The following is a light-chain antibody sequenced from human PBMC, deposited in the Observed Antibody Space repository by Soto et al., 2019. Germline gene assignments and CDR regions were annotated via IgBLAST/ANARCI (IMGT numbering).Light chain of an antibody. J-gene: IGLJ1*01. CDR3: AAWDDSLNGFV. Sequence: QSVLTQPPSVSGTLGQRVIISCSGSRSNIGVNTVNWYRQLPGTAPKLLIYVDDERPSGVPDRFSGSKSGTSASLAISDLQSEDEADFYCAAWDDSLNGFVFGTGTKLTVL. CDR2: VDD. CDR1: RSNIGVNT. V-gene: IGLV1-44*01.